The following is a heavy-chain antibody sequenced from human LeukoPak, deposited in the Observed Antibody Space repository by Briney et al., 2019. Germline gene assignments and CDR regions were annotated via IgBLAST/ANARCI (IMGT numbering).Heavy chain of an antibody. CDR3: ARGGTQAYCGGDCPNFDY. V-gene: IGHV4-34*01. D-gene: IGHD2-21*02. Sequence: SETLSLTCAVYGGSFSGYYWSWIRQPPGKGLEWIGEINHSGSTNYNPSLKSRVTISVDTSKNQFSLKLSSVTAADTAVYYCARGGTQAYCGGDCPNFDYWGQGTLVTVSS. CDR1: GGSFSGYY. J-gene: IGHJ4*02. CDR2: INHSGST.